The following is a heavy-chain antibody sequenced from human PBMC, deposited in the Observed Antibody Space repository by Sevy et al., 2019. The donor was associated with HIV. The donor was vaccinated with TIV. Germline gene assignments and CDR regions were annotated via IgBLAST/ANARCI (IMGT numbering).Heavy chain of an antibody. J-gene: IGHJ6*02. Sequence: GGSLRLSCAASGFPCNDHAMHWVRQVPGKGLEWVSGISWNSRNIGYAYSMKGRFTISRDNARHFVYLEMNSLRPEDTAFYYSAEDINRGYDGVSCYSYYYYFYGLDVWGQGTTVTVSS. V-gene: IGHV3-9*01. D-gene: IGHD2-15*01. CDR1: GFPCNDHA. CDR2: ISWNSRNI. CDR3: AEDINRGYDGVSCYSYYYYFYGLDV.